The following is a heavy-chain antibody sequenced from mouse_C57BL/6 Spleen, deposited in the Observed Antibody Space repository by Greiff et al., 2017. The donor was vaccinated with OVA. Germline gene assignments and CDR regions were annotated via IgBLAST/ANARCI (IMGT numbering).Heavy chain of an antibody. Sequence: VQLQQPGAELVKPGASVKLSCKASGYTFTSYWMQWVKQRPGQGLEWIGEIDPSDSYTNYNQKFKGKATLTVDTSSSTAYMQLRSLTSEDSAVYYCARGFCYGNDLYAMDYWGQGTSVTVSS. J-gene: IGHJ4*01. D-gene: IGHD2-2*01. CDR1: GYTFTSYW. V-gene: IGHV1-50*01. CDR3: ARGFCYGNDLYAMDY. CDR2: IDPSDSYT.